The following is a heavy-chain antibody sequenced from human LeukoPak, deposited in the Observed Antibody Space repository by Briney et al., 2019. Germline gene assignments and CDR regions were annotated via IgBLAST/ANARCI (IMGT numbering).Heavy chain of an antibody. Sequence: ASVKVSCKASVGTFSSYAISWVRQAPGQGLEWMGGIIPIFGTANYAQNFKGRVMITADESTSTAYMELSSLRSEDTAVYYCARTSNYYDSSGYYYHAFDIWGQGTMVTVSS. V-gene: IGHV1-69*13. CDR3: ARTSNYYDSSGYYYHAFDI. CDR1: VGTFSSYA. D-gene: IGHD3-22*01. J-gene: IGHJ3*02. CDR2: IIPIFGTA.